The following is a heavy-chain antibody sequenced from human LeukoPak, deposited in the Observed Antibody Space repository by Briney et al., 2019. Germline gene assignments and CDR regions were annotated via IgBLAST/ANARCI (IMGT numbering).Heavy chain of an antibody. D-gene: IGHD6-13*01. J-gene: IGHJ4*02. CDR3: RAAADLNDY. CDR2: IRSKADSYTT. CDR1: GFTFSGSA. V-gene: IGHV3-73*01. Sequence: GSLKLSCAASGFTFSGSAMHWVRQASGKGLEWLGRIRSKADSYTTAYAASVKGRFIVSRDDSKNTAYLQMNSLKTEDTAVYYCRAAADLNDYWGQGTLVTVSS.